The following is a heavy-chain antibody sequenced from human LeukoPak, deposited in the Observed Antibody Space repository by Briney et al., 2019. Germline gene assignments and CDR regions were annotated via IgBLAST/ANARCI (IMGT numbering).Heavy chain of an antibody. CDR2: ISAYNGNT. CDR3: ARTLGPLWFVELDY. J-gene: IGHJ4*02. CDR1: GYTFTSYG. Sequence: ASVKVSCKASGYTFTSYGISWVRQAPGQGLEWMGWISAYNGNTNYAQKLQGRVTMTTDTSTSTAYMELRSLRSDDTAVYYCARTLGPLWFVELDYWGQGTLVTVSS. V-gene: IGHV1-18*01. D-gene: IGHD3-10*01.